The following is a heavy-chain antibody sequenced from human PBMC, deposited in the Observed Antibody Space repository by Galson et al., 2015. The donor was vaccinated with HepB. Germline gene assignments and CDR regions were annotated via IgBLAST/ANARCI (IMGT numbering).Heavy chain of an antibody. V-gene: IGHV5-10-1*01. D-gene: IGHD6-13*01. CDR1: GYSFTSYW. CDR2: IDPSNSYI. J-gene: IGHJ6*02. Sequence: QSGAEVKKPGESLRISCKGSGYSFTSYWINWVRQMPGKGLEWMGRIDPSNSYINYSPSFRGHVTILVDKSTSTAYLQLSSLQASDTAMYYCARLKAVAGSHGLDVWGQGTTVTVSS. CDR3: ARLKAVAGSHGLDV.